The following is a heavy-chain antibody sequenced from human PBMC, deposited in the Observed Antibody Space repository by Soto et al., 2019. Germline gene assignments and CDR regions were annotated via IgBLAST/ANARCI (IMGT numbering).Heavy chain of an antibody. CDR1: GGSISSGGYY. CDR3: ATGRDSSGYYLADTHNYFDY. CDR2: IYYSGGT. D-gene: IGHD3-22*01. Sequence: PSETLSLTCTVSGGSISSGGYYWSWIRQHPGKGLEWIGYIYYSGGTYYNPSLKSRVTISVDTSKNHFSLKLSSVTAADTAVYYCATGRDSSGYYLADTHNYFDYWGQGTLVTVSS. J-gene: IGHJ4*02. V-gene: IGHV4-31*03.